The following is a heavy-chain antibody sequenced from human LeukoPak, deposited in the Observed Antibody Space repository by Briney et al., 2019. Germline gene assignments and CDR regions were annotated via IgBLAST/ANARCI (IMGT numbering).Heavy chain of an antibody. CDR1: GFTFSSYS. CDR2: ISTTSRYI. J-gene: IGHJ4*02. D-gene: IGHD4-11*01. V-gene: IGHV3-21*01. Sequence: GGSLRLSCAASGFTFSSYSMNWVRQAPEKGLEWVSSISTTSRYIYYADSVKGRFTVSRDNAKNSLSLQMNSLRAEDTAVYYCARGNSDYDHDYWGQGTLVTVSS. CDR3: ARGNSDYDHDY.